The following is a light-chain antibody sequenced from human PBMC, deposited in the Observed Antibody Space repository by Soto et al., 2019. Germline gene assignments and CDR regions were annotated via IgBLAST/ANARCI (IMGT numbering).Light chain of an antibody. CDR3: HLYDSSRT. Sequence: EIVLTQSPATLSLSPGESATLSCRASQSVSSSDLAWDQQKPGQAPRLLVYGASSRATGIPDRFSGSGSGTDFTLTVSITEPENFAVYYYHLYDSSRTCGQGTKEGIK. J-gene: IGKJ3*01. CDR2: GAS. CDR1: QSVSSSD. V-gene: IGKV3-20*01.